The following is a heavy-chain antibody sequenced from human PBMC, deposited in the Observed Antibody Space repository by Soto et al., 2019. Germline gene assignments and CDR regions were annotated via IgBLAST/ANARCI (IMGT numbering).Heavy chain of an antibody. J-gene: IGHJ6*03. V-gene: IGHV3-11*01. D-gene: IGHD6-13*01. CDR3: ARRSGIAAAGRGLGYYYYMDV. CDR2: ISSSGSTI. CDR1: GFTFSDYY. Sequence: GGSLRLSCAASGFTFSDYYMSWIRQAPGKGLEWVSYISSSGSTIYYADSVKGRFTISRDNAKNSLYLQMNSLRAEDTAVYYCARRSGIAAAGRGLGYYYYMDVWGKGTTVTVSS.